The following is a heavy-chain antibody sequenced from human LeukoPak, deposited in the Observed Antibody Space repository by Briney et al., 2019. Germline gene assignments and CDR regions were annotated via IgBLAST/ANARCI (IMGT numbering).Heavy chain of an antibody. CDR3: VRRGYSLGLSD. V-gene: IGHV3-7*01. D-gene: IGHD5-18*01. Sequence: PGGSLRLSCAASGFSFSSYWMSWVRQAPGKGLEWVGNIKEDGSEKYYVDSVKGRFTISRDNTKNSLYLQMNSLRADDTAVYYCVRRGYSLGLSDWGQGTQVTVSS. CDR2: IKEDGSEK. CDR1: GFSFSSYW. J-gene: IGHJ4*02.